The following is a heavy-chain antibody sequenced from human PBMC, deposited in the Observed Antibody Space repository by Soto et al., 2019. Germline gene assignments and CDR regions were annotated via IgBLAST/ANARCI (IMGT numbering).Heavy chain of an antibody. J-gene: IGHJ6*03. D-gene: IGHD2-15*01. V-gene: IGHV3-74*02. CDR1: GFTFSNYW. CDR3: ARGDCVGGTCYSLAGSFYYSMAV. CDR2: INSDGSVS. Sequence: EVQLVESGGGLVQPGGSLRLSCAASGFTFSNYWMYWVRQAPGKGLEWVSRINSDGSVSSYADSVKGRLTISRDNVKNTLYLQMDSLRAEDTALYYCARGDCVGGTCYSLAGSFYYSMAVWGKGTTVTVFS.